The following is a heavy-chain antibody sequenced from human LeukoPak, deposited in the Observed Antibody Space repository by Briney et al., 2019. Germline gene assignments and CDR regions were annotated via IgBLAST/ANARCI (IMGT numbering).Heavy chain of an antibody. CDR1: GFTFSSYW. CDR3: AKDGYSSGSNWFDP. J-gene: IGHJ5*02. V-gene: IGHV3-74*01. D-gene: IGHD6-19*01. Sequence: GGCLRLSCAASGFTFSSYWMHWVRQAPGKGLVWVSRINGDGNTINYADSVRGRFTISRDNAKNSLYLQMNSLRAEDTALYYCAKDGYSSGSNWFDPWGQGTLVTVSS. CDR2: INGDGNTI.